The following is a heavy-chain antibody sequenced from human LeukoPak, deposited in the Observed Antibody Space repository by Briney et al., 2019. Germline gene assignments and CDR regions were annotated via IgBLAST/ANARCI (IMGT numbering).Heavy chain of an antibody. V-gene: IGHV3-11*01. D-gene: IGHD6-13*01. CDR3: ARVAGPHFRIAAAGTFRSAYFDY. J-gene: IGHJ4*02. Sequence: GSLRLSCAASGFTFSDYYMSWIRQAPGKGLGWVSYISSSGSTIYYADSVKGRFTISRDNAKNSLYLKMNSLRAEDTAVYYCARVAGPHFRIAAAGTFRSAYFDYWGQGTLVTVSS. CDR2: ISSSGSTI. CDR1: GFTFSDYY.